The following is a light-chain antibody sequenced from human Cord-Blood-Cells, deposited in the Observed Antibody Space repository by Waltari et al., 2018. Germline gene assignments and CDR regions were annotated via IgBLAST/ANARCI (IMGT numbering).Light chain of an antibody. J-gene: IGLJ1*01. V-gene: IGLV2-14*03. Sequence: QSALTQPASVSGSPGQSITISCTGTSSDVGGYNYVSWYQQHPGKAPKLMIYDVSNRPSGFSNRSAGSKSGNTASLTISGLQAEDEADYYCSSYTSSSTLVFGTGTKVTVL. CDR1: SSDVGGYNY. CDR3: SSYTSSSTLV. CDR2: DVS.